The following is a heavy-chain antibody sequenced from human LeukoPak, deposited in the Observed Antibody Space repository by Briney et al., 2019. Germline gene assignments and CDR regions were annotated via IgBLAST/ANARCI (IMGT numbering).Heavy chain of an antibody. V-gene: IGHV3-30*18. Sequence: PGGSLRLSCEVSGLIFETYGMHWVRQAPGKGLEWVGVISKNGSNTYYGDSVKGRFTISRDNSNNTLSLQMNGLTTEDTGVYFCVKGRHGSSYVHYFDSWGQGTLVTVSS. D-gene: IGHD5-18*01. J-gene: IGHJ4*02. CDR3: VKGRHGSSYVHYFDS. CDR1: GLIFETYG. CDR2: ISKNGSNT.